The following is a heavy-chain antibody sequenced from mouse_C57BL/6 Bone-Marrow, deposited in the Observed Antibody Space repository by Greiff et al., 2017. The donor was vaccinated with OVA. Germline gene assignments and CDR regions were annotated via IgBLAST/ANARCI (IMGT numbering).Heavy chain of an antibody. V-gene: IGHV5-6*01. Sequence: EVQLKESGGDLVKPGGSLKLSCAASGFTFSSYGMSWVRQTPDKRLEWVATISSGGSYTYYPDSVKGRFTISRDNAKNTLYLQMSSLKSEDTAMYYCARQGDGYFLFAYWGQGTLVTVSA. CDR3: ARQGDGYFLFAY. CDR1: GFTFSSYG. J-gene: IGHJ3*01. CDR2: ISSGGSYT. D-gene: IGHD2-3*01.